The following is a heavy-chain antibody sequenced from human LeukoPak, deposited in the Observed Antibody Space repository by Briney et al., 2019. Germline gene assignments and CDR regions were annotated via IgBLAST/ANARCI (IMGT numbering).Heavy chain of an antibody. CDR2: IYYSGST. CDR3: ARNDYYGSGSPGY. V-gene: IGHV4-39*07. CDR1: GGSISSSSYY. D-gene: IGHD3-10*01. J-gene: IGHJ4*02. Sequence: SETLSLTCTVSGGSISSSSYYWGWIRQPPGKGLEWIGSIYYSGSTYYNPSLKSRVTISVDTSKNQFSLKLSSVTAADTAVYYCARNDYYGSGSPGYWGQGTLVTVSS.